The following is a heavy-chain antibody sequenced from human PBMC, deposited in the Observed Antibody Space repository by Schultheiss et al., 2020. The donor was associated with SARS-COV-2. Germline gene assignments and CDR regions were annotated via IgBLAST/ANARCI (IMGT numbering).Heavy chain of an antibody. CDR3: ARAGVSRTCDI. J-gene: IGHJ3*02. D-gene: IGHD1-14*01. V-gene: IGHV3-23*01. Sequence: GGSLRLSCAASGFTFGHYAMSWVRQPPGEGLEWVSGISGSGATTNYADSVKGRFTISRDNAINSLYLQMNSLRAEDTAMYYCARAGVSRTCDIWGQGTMVTVSS. CDR2: ISGSGATT. CDR1: GFTFGHYA.